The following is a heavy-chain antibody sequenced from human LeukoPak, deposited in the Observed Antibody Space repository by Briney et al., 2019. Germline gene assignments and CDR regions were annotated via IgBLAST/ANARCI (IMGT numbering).Heavy chain of an antibody. CDR2: IWSDGIRE. V-gene: IGHV3-33*01. CDR1: GFTFSHYG. J-gene: IGHJ4*02. Sequence: GGSLRLSCAASGFTFSHYGIHWVRQAPGKGLEWVAVIWSDGIREYYADSVKGRFTISRDNSKNTLYLQMNSLRAEDTAVYYCARILRWPNPFDQWGQGTLVTVSS. D-gene: IGHD4-23*01. CDR3: ARILRWPNPFDQ.